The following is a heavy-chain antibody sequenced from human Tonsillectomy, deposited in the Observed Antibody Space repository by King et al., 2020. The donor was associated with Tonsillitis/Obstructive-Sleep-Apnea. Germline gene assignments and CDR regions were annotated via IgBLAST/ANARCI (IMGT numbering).Heavy chain of an antibody. Sequence: VQLVESGGGVVQPGRSLRLSCAASGFTFSSYGMHWVRQAPGKGLEWVAVLWYDGSNQYYADSVKGRFTISRDNSKNTLYLQMNSRRAEDTAVYYCARSRGTVTTFYYYYMDVWGKGTTVTVSS. D-gene: IGHD4-11*01. J-gene: IGHJ6*03. CDR2: LWYDGSNQ. CDR3: ARSRGTVTTFYYYYMDV. CDR1: GFTFSSYG. V-gene: IGHV3-33*01.